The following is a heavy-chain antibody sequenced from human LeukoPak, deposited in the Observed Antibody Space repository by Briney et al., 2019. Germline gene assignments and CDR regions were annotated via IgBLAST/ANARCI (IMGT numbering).Heavy chain of an antibody. CDR1: GGTFSSYA. V-gene: IGHV1-69*13. J-gene: IGHJ6*02. Sequence: GASVKVSCKASGGTFSSYAISWVRQAPGQGLEWMGGIIPIFGTADYAQKFQGRVTITADESTSTAYMELSSLRSEDTAVYYCARVKVHEWSWARATSRAYYYYGMDVWGQGTTVTVSS. D-gene: IGHD3-3*01. CDR3: ARVKVHEWSWARATSRAYYYYGMDV. CDR2: IIPIFGTA.